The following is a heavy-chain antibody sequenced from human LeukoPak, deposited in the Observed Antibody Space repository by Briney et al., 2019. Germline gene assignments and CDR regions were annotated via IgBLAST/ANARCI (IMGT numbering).Heavy chain of an antibody. D-gene: IGHD3/OR15-3a*01. Sequence: GGSLRLSCAASGFTFSSYGMHWVRQAPGKGLEWVAFIRYDGSNKYYADSVKGRFTISRDNSKNTLYLQMNSLGAEDTAVYYCAWGLDRYFDYWGQGTLVTVSS. V-gene: IGHV3-30*02. CDR2: IRYDGSNK. CDR1: GFTFSSYG. CDR3: AWGLDRYFDY. J-gene: IGHJ4*02.